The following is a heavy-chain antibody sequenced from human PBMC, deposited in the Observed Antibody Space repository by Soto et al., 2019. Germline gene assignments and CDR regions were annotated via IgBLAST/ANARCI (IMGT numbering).Heavy chain of an antibody. V-gene: IGHV3-74*01. Sequence: GGSLRLSCAASGFTFKSYWMHWVRQAPGKGLVWVSRLSSDGKTASYADSVKGRFTMSRDNAKNTLYLQMNTLRAEDTAVYYCAKALRLDSSGSPGAFDIWGQGTMVTVSS. CDR3: AKALRLDSSGSPGAFDI. D-gene: IGHD3-22*01. CDR2: LSSDGKTA. CDR1: GFTFKSYW. J-gene: IGHJ3*02.